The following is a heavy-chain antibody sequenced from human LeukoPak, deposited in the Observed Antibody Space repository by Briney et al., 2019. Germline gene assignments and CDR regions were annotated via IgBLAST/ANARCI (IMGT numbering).Heavy chain of an antibody. Sequence: GRSLRLSCAASGFTFSSYGMHWVRQAPGKGLEWVAVTWYDGSNKYYADSVKGRFTISRDNSKNTLYLQMNSLRAEDTAVYYCARDGCSGGSCNYYYYGMDVWGQGTTVTVSS. J-gene: IGHJ6*02. CDR1: GFTFSSYG. CDR3: ARDGCSGGSCNYYYYGMDV. V-gene: IGHV3-33*01. D-gene: IGHD2-15*01. CDR2: TWYDGSNK.